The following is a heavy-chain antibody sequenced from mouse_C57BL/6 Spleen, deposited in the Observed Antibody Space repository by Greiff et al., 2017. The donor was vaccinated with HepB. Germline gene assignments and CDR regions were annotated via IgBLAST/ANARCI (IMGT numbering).Heavy chain of an antibody. CDR1: GFSLTSYG. J-gene: IGHJ4*01. CDR3: ARHERNYAYAMDD. V-gene: IGHV2-6-1*01. D-gene: IGHD1-1*02. CDR2: IWSDGST. Sequence: VKLMESGPGLVAPSQSLSITCTVSGFSLTSYGVHWVRQPPGKGLEWLVVIWSDGSTTYNSALKSRLSISKDNSKSQVFLKMNSHQTDDTAMYYCARHERNYAYAMDDWGQGTSVTVSS.